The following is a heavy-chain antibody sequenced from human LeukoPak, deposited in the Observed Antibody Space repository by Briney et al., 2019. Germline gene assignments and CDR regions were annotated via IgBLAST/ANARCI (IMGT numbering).Heavy chain of an antibody. D-gene: IGHD3-10*01. CDR1: GGSFSGYY. J-gene: IGHJ3*02. V-gene: IGHV4-59*01. CDR3: ARGGGLMVRGVSDAFDI. CDR2: IYYSGST. Sequence: SETLSLTCAVYGGSFSGYYWSWIRQPPGEGLEWIGYIYYSGSTNYNPSLKSRVTISVDTSKNQFSLKLSSVTAADTAVYYCARGGGLMVRGVSDAFDIWGQGTMVTVSS.